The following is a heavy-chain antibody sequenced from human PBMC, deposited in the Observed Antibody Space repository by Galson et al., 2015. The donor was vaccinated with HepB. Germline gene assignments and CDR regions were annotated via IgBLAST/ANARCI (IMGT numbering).Heavy chain of an antibody. CDR1: GFTFSSYA. V-gene: IGHV3-30*04. Sequence: SLRLSCAASGFTFSSYAMHWVRQAPGKGLEWVAVISYDGSNKYYADSVKGRFTISRDNSKNTLYLQMNSLRAEDTAVYYCARGPLYDSSGYSDYWGQGTLVTVSS. J-gene: IGHJ4*02. D-gene: IGHD3-22*01. CDR2: ISYDGSNK. CDR3: ARGPLYDSSGYSDY.